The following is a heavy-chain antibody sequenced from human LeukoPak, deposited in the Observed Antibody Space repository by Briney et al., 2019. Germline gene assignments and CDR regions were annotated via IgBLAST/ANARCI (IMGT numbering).Heavy chain of an antibody. J-gene: IGHJ5*02. CDR3: ARPLTTVTGTNWFDP. CDR2: IKQDGSEK. D-gene: IGHD4-17*01. CDR1: GFTFSSYW. Sequence: GGSLRLSCAASGFTFSSYWMSWVRQAPGKGLEWVANIKQDGSEKYYVDSVKGRFTISRDNAKNSLYLQMNSLRAEDTAVYYCARPLTTVTGTNWFDPWGQGTLVTASS. V-gene: IGHV3-7*01.